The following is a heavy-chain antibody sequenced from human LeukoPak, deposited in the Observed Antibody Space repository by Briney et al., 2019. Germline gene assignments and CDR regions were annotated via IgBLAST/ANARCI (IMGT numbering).Heavy chain of an antibody. J-gene: IGHJ3*01. V-gene: IGHV3-23*01. D-gene: IGHD4-17*01. CDR2: IKGSGGGS. CDR1: GFPFSDYA. CDR3: GRDPNGDYVGAFEF. Sequence: GFLRLSCEASGFPFSDYAMTWVRQAPGKGLEWVSSIKGSGGGSSYADSVKGRFTMTRDNSKSTLYLQMNSLRAGDTAVYFCGRDPNGDYVGAFEFWGQGTLVTVSS.